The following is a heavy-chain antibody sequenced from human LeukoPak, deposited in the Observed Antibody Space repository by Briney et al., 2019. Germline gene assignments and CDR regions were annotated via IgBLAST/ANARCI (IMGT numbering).Heavy chain of an antibody. J-gene: IGHJ3*02. CDR3: AKGRITIFGVANDAFDI. Sequence: GRSLRLSCVASGFTFSTYAMSWVRQAPGKGLEWVSAISGSGGSTYYADSVKGRFTISRDSSRNTLYLQMNSLRAEDTTVYYCAKGRITIFGVANDAFDIWGQGTMVTVSS. CDR2: ISGSGGST. D-gene: IGHD3-3*01. V-gene: IGHV3-23*01. CDR1: GFTFSTYA.